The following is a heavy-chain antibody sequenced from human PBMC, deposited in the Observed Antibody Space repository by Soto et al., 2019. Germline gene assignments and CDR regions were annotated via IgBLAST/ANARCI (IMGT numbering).Heavy chain of an antibody. D-gene: IGHD3-22*01. CDR1: GFTFSSYA. CDR3: ATRRQYDSSGNPVSGWDY. V-gene: IGHV3-23*01. Sequence: EVQLLESGGGLVQPGGSLRLSCAASGFTFSSYAMSWVRQAPGKGLEWVSAISGSGGSTYYADSVKGRFTISRDNSKNTLYLQMNSLRAEDTAVYYCATRRQYDSSGNPVSGWDYWGQGTLVTVSS. CDR2: ISGSGGST. J-gene: IGHJ4*02.